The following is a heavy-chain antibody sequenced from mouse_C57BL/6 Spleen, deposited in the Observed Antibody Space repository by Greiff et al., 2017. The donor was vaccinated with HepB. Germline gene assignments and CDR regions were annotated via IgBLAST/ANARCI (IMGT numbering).Heavy chain of an antibody. J-gene: IGHJ3*01. Sequence: ESGPGLVKPSQSLSLTCSVTGYSITSGYYWNWIRQFPGNKLEWMGYISYDGSNNYNPSLKNRISITRDTSKNQFFLKLNSVTTEDTATYYWARGIYYDYDGAWFAYWGQGTLVTVSA. CDR2: ISYDGSN. CDR1: GYSITSGYY. CDR3: ARGIYYDYDGAWFAY. V-gene: IGHV3-6*01. D-gene: IGHD2-4*01.